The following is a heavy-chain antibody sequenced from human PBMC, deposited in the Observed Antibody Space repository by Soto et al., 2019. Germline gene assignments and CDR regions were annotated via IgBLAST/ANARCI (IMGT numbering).Heavy chain of an antibody. D-gene: IGHD2-8*01. CDR3: AISGYCTNGVCYTLFDP. Sequence: QVQLQESGPGLVKPSQTLSLTCTVSGGSISSGDYYWSWIRQPPGKGLEWIGYIYYSGSTYYNPPVKMRVTIPVDTSKNQFSLKRRSVPAADTAVYYCAISGYCTNGVCYTLFDPLGQGTLVTVSS. CDR2: IYYSGST. J-gene: IGHJ5*02. CDR1: GGSISSGDYY. V-gene: IGHV4-30-4*01.